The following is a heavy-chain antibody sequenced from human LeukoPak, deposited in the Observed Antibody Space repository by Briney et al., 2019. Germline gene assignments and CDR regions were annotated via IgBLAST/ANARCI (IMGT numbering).Heavy chain of an antibody. CDR2: INPNTGGT. V-gene: IGHV1-2*02. CDR3: AGDCSGGSCNWYYFDS. D-gene: IGHD2-15*01. J-gene: IGHJ4*02. CDR1: GYTFTGYY. Sequence: ASVKVSCKASGYTFTGYYIHWVRQAPGQGLEWMGWINPNTGGTKYAQKFQGRVTMTRDTSLSTAYMELSRLRSDDTAVYFCAGDCSGGSCNWYYFDSWGQGTLVTVSS.